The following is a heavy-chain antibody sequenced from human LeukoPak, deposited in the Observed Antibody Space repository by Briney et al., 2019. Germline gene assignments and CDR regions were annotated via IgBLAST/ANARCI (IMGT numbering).Heavy chain of an antibody. CDR3: ARGTGDSCKD. CDR1: GDSGSSNSAS. CDR2: TYYRPKWRN. Sequence: SQTLSLTCAISGDSGSSNSASWNWIRQSPSRGLEWLGRTYYRPKWRNDYAVSVKSRITISPDTSKNQFSLQLNSVTPEDTAVYYCARGTGDSCKDWGLGTLVTVSS. J-gene: IGHJ4*02. D-gene: IGHD3-22*01. V-gene: IGHV6-1*01.